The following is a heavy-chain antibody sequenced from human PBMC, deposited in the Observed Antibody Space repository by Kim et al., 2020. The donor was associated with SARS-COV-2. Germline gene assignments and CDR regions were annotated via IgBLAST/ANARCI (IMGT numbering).Heavy chain of an antibody. Sequence: ASVKVSCKASGYTFTSYYMHWVRQAPGQGLEWMGIINPSGGSTSYAQKFQGRVTMTRDTSTSTVYMELSSLRSEDTAVYYCARVTRGSSSWPPYFDYWGQGTLVTVSS. CDR1: GYTFTSYY. CDR3: ARVTRGSSSWPPYFDY. V-gene: IGHV1-46*01. CDR2: INPSGGST. J-gene: IGHJ4*02. D-gene: IGHD6-13*01.